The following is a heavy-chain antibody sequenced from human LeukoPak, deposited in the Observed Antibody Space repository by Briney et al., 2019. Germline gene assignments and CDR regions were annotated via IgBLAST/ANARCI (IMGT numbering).Heavy chain of an antibody. J-gene: IGHJ4*02. D-gene: IGHD5-18*01. CDR2: IWYDGSSK. CDR1: GFTFSNYG. Sequence: GGSLRLSCAASGFTFSNYGMHWVRQAPGKGLEWVAVIWYDGSSKYNADSVRGRFTISRDNSKNTLYVQMNSLRSEDTAVYYCARGSDAHRVQLWFMYWGQGTLVTVSS. V-gene: IGHV3-33*01. CDR3: ARGSDAHRVQLWFMY.